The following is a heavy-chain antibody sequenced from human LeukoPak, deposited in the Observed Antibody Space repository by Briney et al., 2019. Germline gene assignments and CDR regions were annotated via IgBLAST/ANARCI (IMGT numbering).Heavy chain of an antibody. CDR1: GFTFSDYY. J-gene: IGHJ6*03. CDR3: ARVAVTMVRGVITYYYYYMDV. Sequence: GGSLRLSCAASGFTFSDYYMSWIRQAPGKGLEWVSYIRSSGSTIYYTDSVKGQFTISRDNAKNSLYLQMNSLRAEDTAVYYCARVAVTMVRGVITYYYYYMDVWGKGTTVTISS. D-gene: IGHD3-10*01. V-gene: IGHV3-11*04. CDR2: IRSSGSTI.